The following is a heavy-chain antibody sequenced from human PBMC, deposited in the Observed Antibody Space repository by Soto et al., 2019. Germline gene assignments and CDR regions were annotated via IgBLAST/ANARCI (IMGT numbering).Heavy chain of an antibody. V-gene: IGHV3-43D*04. J-gene: IGHJ3*02. CDR1: GFTFDDYA. CDR3: ARVGGSEDSSPGAFDI. D-gene: IGHD3-22*01. CDR2: ISWDGGST. Sequence: GSLRLSCAASGFTFDDYAMHWVRQAPGKGLEWVSLISWDGGSTSYADSVKGRFTISRDNAKNTLYLQMNSLRAEDTAVYYCARVGGSEDSSPGAFDIWGQGTMVTVSS.